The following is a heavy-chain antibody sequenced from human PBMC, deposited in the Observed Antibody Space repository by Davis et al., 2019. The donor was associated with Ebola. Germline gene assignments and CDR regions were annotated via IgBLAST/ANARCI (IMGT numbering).Heavy chain of an antibody. CDR3: AREAQWRTYWFDP. V-gene: IGHV3-30*03. J-gene: IGHJ5*02. CDR2: ISYDGTNK. Sequence: PGGSLRLSCAASGFTFSSYGMHWVRQAPGQGLEWVAVISYDGTNKYYADSVRGRFTISRDNSKNMLSLQMNSLRTEDTAVYYCAREAQWRTYWFDPWGQGTLVIVSS. CDR1: GFTFSSYG. D-gene: IGHD6-19*01.